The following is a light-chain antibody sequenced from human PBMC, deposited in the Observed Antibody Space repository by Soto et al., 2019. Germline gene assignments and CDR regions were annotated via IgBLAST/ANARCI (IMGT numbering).Light chain of an antibody. CDR2: GAS. CDR1: QSIVTY. J-gene: IGKJ4*01. CDR3: QQLRMYPST. V-gene: IGKV1-39*01. Sequence: DIQMTQSPASLAASVGDRVTITCRASQSIVTYLNWWQQKPGKAPKLLVYGASHLSSGVPSRFSASGSGIPVTLTGTTLQPQDFATYYCQQLRMYPSTLGGVTKVEIK.